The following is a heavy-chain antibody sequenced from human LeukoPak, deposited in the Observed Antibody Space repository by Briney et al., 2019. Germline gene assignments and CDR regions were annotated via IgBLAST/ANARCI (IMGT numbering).Heavy chain of an antibody. V-gene: IGHV1-18*01. CDR2: ISVYNGNT. Sequence: WASVKVSCKASGYTFTSNGISWVRQAPGQGLEWMGWISVYNGNTNYAQKLQGRVTMTADTSTSTAFMELRSLRSDDTAVYYCARDSYYYDSYYLDYWGQGTLVTVSS. J-gene: IGHJ4*02. CDR3: ARDSYYYDSYYLDY. D-gene: IGHD3-22*01. CDR1: GYTFTSNG.